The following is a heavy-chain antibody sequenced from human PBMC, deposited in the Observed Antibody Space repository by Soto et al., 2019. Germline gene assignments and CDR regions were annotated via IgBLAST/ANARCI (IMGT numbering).Heavy chain of an antibody. CDR2: ISGSAGST. CDR3: AKAGGAAGTVDYFDY. Sequence: GGSLRLSCAASGFTFSDYAINWVRQSPGKGLEWVSVISGSAGSTYYADSVKGRFTITRDNSKNTLYLQMNSLRAEDTAVYYCAKAGGAAGTVDYFDYWGQGTLVTVSS. D-gene: IGHD6-13*01. J-gene: IGHJ4*02. V-gene: IGHV3-23*01. CDR1: GFTFSDYA.